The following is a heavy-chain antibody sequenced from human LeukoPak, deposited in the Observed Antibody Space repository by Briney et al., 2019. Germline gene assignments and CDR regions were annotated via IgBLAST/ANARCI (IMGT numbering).Heavy chain of an antibody. V-gene: IGHV4-38-2*02. Sequence: PSETLSLTCIVSGYSISSGYYWDWIRQPPGMGLEWIGSIYHSGTTYYNPSLQSRVTISVDTSKNQFSLKLSSVTAADTAVYYCARRDYGYYFDYWGQGTLVTVSS. CDR3: ARRDYGYYFDY. J-gene: IGHJ4*02. CDR1: GYSISSGYY. CDR2: IYHSGTT. D-gene: IGHD3-16*01.